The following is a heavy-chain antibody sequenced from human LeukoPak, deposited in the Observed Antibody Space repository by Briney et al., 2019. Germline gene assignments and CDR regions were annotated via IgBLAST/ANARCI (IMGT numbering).Heavy chain of an antibody. CDR3: ARLYSYGSGATDY. V-gene: IGHV3-48*04. CDR2: ISSSSNTI. D-gene: IGHD5-18*01. Sequence: GGSLRLSCAASGFTFSSYSMNWVRQAPGKGLEWVSYISSSSNTIYYADSVKGRFTISRDNAKNSLYLQMNSLRAEDTAVYYCARLYSYGSGATDYWGQGTLVTVSS. CDR1: GFTFSSYS. J-gene: IGHJ4*02.